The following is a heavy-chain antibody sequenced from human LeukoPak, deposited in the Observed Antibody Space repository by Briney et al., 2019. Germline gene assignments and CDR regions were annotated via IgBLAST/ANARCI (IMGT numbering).Heavy chain of an antibody. CDR1: GASSSDYY. J-gene: IGHJ4*02. CDR2: IYYSERP. Sequence: SETLSPTCSVSGASSSDYYWSWIRQPPGKGLEWIGYIYYSERPNYNPSLKSRVTISVDTSKNQFSLRLTSVTAADTAVYYCAGVSAAGTPLFDYWGQGTLVTVSS. V-gene: IGHV4-59*01. CDR3: AGVSAAGTPLFDY. D-gene: IGHD6-13*01.